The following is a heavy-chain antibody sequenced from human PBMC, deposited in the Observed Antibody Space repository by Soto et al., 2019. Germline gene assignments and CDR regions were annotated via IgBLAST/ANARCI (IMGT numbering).Heavy chain of an antibody. D-gene: IGHD2-2*01. Sequence: LSRTCAISGARTTGGDYSSHWFRQPPGKGRGWIGYIFHGGSTYYNPSLRSRVTISVDRSRTQFSLKMSSVPAADTAVYYCARGRVVVPAAVMFNCLDPWGQGALVTVSS. V-gene: IGHV4-30-2*01. CDR2: IFHGGST. CDR1: GARTTGGDYS. J-gene: IGHJ5*02. CDR3: ARGRVVVPAAVMFNCLDP.